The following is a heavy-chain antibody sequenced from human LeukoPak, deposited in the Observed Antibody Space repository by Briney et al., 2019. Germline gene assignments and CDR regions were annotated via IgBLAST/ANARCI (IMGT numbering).Heavy chain of an antibody. CDR1: GGSVSSGSNY. D-gene: IGHD3-10*01. CDR3: ARVLYSSGTYYFDY. V-gene: IGHV4-61*01. Sequence: SETLSLTCTVSGGSVSSGSNYWSWIRQPPGKGLEWIGYIHYSGSTSHNPALKSRVTISVDTSKNQFSLKLSSVTAADTAVYYCARVLYSSGTYYFDYWGQGTRVTVSS. CDR2: IHYSGST. J-gene: IGHJ4*02.